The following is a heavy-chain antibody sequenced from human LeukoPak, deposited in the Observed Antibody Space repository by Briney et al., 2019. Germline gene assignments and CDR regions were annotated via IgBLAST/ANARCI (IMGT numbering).Heavy chain of an antibody. D-gene: IGHD6-6*01. J-gene: IGHJ4*02. V-gene: IGHV3-7*01. CDR3: ARDPYSSSSPLDY. CDR1: GFTFSSYW. CDR2: IKQDGSEK. Sequence: PGGSLRLSCAASGFTFSSYWMSWVRQAPGKGLEWVANIKQDGSEKYYVDSVKGRFTISRGNAKNSLYLQMNSLRAEDTAVYYCARDPYSSSSPLDYWGQGTLVTVSS.